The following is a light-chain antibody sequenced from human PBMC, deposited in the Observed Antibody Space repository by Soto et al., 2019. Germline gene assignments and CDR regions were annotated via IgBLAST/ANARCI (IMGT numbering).Light chain of an antibody. J-gene: IGKJ4*01. Sequence: EIVMTQSPATLSVSPGERATRCCRASQSVGSDLAWYQQKPGQAPRLLIYDASNRATGIPARFSGSGSGTEFSLTISSLQSEDFAVYYCQRYDNWPLTFGGGTKVDIK. CDR2: DAS. CDR3: QRYDNWPLT. V-gene: IGKV3D-15*01. CDR1: QSVGSD.